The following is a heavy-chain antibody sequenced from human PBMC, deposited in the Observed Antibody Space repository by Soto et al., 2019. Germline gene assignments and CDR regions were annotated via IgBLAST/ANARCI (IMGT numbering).Heavy chain of an antibody. D-gene: IGHD4-4*01. CDR2: IGDTGTFI. J-gene: IGHJ4*02. V-gene: IGHV3-21*01. Sequence: EVQLVESGGGLVKPGGALRLSCVGSAFIFSDHSMNWVRQAPGKGLEWVTSIGDTGTFIYYADSVKGRFTISRDNAKNSLFLQLDSLLPDDTAVYYCARDQRYLRQGYSDYRGQGTLVTVSS. CDR3: ARDQRYLRQGYSDY. CDR1: AFIFSDHS.